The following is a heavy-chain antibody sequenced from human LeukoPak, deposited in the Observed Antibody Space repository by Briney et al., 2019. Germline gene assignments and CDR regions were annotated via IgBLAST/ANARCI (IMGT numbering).Heavy chain of an antibody. V-gene: IGHV1-46*03. Sequence: ASVKVSCKASGGTFSSYAISWVRQTPGQGLEWMGIINPSGGSTSYAQKFQGRVTMTRDTSTSTVYMELSSLRSEDTAVYYCARDSLQLLLFDYWGQGTLVTVSS. CDR1: GGTFSSYA. CDR2: INPSGGST. J-gene: IGHJ4*02. CDR3: ARDSLQLLLFDY. D-gene: IGHD2-15*01.